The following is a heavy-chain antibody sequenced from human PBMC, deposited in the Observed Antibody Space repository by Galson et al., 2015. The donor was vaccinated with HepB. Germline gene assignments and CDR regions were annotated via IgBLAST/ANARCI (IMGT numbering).Heavy chain of an antibody. V-gene: IGHV3-73*01. Sequence: SLRLSCAASGFTVSGSAIHWVRQASGRGLEWIGRIGSKANSYATAYVASVRCRFTISRDDSKNTAFPQLNSLKTDDTAVYYCTRMGDLSGYSSLWGQGTLVTVSS. CDR2: IGSKANSYAT. CDR3: TRMGDLSGYSSL. CDR1: GFTVSGSA. D-gene: IGHD6-13*01. J-gene: IGHJ4*02.